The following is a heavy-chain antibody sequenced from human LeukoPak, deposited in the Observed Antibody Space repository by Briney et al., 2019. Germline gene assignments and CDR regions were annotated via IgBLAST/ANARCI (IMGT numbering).Heavy chain of an antibody. Sequence: ASVKVSCKTSGYNFTNYYMHWVRQAPGHGLEWMGIMNPSGDTTTYAEKFQGRVTMTRDTSTSTVYMELSSLRSEDTVVYYCARGGALRYFEWFSAYWGQGTLVTVSS. CDR3: ARGGALRYFEWFSAY. CDR2: MNPSGDTT. CDR1: GYNFTNYY. V-gene: IGHV1-46*01. J-gene: IGHJ4*02. D-gene: IGHD3-9*01.